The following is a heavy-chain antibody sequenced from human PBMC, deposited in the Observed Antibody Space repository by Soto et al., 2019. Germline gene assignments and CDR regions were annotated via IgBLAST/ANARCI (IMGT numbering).Heavy chain of an antibody. CDR3: ARYKSNYYYGMDV. V-gene: IGHV4-59*01. Sequence: SGTLSLTCAVSGASISSYYWSWFRQPPGKGLEWIGYIYYSGITNYNPSLKSRVTISVDTSKNQFSLKLSSVTAADTAVYYCARYKSNYYYGMDVWGQGTTVTVS. CDR1: GASISSYY. D-gene: IGHD1-20*01. J-gene: IGHJ6*02. CDR2: IYYSGIT.